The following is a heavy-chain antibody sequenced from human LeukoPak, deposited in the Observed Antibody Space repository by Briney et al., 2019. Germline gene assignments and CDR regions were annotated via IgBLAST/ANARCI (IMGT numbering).Heavy chain of an antibody. Sequence: GGSLRLSCAASGFTLSNFAMHWVRQATGKGLEWVSAIGTAGDTFYPGSVKGRFTISRENAKNSLYLQMNNLRAEDTAVYYCAKNNRYSSSWSPLGGDYYYYGMDVWGQGTTVTVSS. V-gene: IGHV3-13*01. D-gene: IGHD6-13*01. CDR1: GFTLSNFA. CDR3: AKNNRYSSSWSPLGGDYYYYGMDV. J-gene: IGHJ6*02. CDR2: IGTAGDT.